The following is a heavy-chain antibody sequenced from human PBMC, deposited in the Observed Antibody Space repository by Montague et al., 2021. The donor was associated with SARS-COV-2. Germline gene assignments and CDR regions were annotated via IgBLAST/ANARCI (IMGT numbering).Heavy chain of an antibody. V-gene: IGHV3-30*04. J-gene: IGHJ4*02. CDR3: ARGFRGGYSTFDY. D-gene: IGHD2-21*01. Sequence: SLRLSCAAPGFTFSSYAMHWVRQAPGKGLEWVAVISYDGSNKYYADSVKGQFTISRDNSKNTLYLQMNSLRAEDTAVYYCARGFRGGYSTFDYWGQGTLVTVSS. CDR2: ISYDGSNK. CDR1: GFTFSSYA.